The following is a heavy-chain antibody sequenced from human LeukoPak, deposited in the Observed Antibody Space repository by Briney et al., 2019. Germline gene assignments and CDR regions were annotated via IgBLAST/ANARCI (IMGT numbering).Heavy chain of an antibody. CDR2: IYPGDSDT. CDR1: GYIFSTYW. V-gene: IGHV5-51*01. Sequence: GESLKISCQGSGYIFSTYWIGWVRQLPGKGLEWMGIIYPGDSDTRYSPSFQGQVTISADKSISTAYLQWSSLKASDTAIYYCARQSSGLDVWGKGTTVTVSA. J-gene: IGHJ6*04. CDR3: ARQSSGLDV.